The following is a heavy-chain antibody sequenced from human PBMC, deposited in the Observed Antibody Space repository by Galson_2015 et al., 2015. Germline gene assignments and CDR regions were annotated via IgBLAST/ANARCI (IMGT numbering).Heavy chain of an antibody. Sequence: SVKVSCKASGFTFSNFGFSWVRLAPGQGLEWMGWISAYNANTKYAQRFQGRVTVTTDTSTSTTYMELRGLRYDDTAVYYCARAGEWFGEFNSRKKRYYYSGMDVWGQGTTVIVSS. V-gene: IGHV1-18*04. CDR1: GFTFSNFG. D-gene: IGHD3-10*01. CDR2: ISAYNANT. CDR3: ARAGEWFGEFNSRKKRYYYSGMDV. J-gene: IGHJ6*02.